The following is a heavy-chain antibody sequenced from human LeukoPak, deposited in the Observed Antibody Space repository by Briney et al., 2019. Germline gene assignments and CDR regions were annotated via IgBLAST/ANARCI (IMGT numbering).Heavy chain of an antibody. CDR3: ARQGTAIVDYYFDY. CDR2: IYYRGST. J-gene: IGHJ4*02. CDR1: GGSISTSSYY. Sequence: PSETLSLTCTVSGGSISTSSYYWGWIRQPPGKGLEWIGGIYYRGSTYFNPSLKSRVTISVDTSKNQFSLKLSSVTAADTAVYYCARQGTAIVDYYFDYWGQGTLVTVSS. D-gene: IGHD5-18*01. V-gene: IGHV4-39*01.